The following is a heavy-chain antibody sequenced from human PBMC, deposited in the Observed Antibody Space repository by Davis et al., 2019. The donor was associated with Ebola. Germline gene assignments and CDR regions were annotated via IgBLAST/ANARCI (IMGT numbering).Heavy chain of an antibody. CDR3: ARVATIGVVHYHLDY. CDR1: GFTFSTYA. V-gene: IGHV3-64*01. J-gene: IGHJ4*02. CDR2: ISSNGGST. Sequence: GESLKISCAASGFTFSTYAMHWVRQAPGKGLEYVSAISSNGGSTYYANSVKGRFTISRDNSKNTLSLQMGSLRAEDMAVYYCARVATIGVVHYHLDYWGQGTLVTGSS. D-gene: IGHD3-22*01.